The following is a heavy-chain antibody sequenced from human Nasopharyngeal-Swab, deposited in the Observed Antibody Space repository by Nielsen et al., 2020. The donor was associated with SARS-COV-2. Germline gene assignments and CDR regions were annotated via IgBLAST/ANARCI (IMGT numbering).Heavy chain of an antibody. CDR2: ISSSGSTI. V-gene: IGHV3-11*04. CDR3: AKDPGIAAAGAFWYFDY. J-gene: IGHJ4*02. Sequence: WIRQPPGKGLEWVSYISSSGSTIYYADSVKGRFTISRDNAKNPLYLQMNSLRAEDTAVYYCAKDPGIAAAGAFWYFDYWGQGTLVTVSS. D-gene: IGHD6-13*01.